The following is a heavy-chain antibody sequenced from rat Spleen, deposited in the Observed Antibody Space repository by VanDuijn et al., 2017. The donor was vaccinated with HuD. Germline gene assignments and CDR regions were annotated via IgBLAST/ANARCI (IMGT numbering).Heavy chain of an antibody. D-gene: IGHD4-3*01. CDR2: INYDGSST. CDR1: GFTFDDFY. Sequence: EVQLVESGGGLVQPGRSLKLSCAASGFTFDDFYMAWVRQAPTKGLEWVASINYDGSSTYYRDSVKGRFSISRDNAKSSLYLQMDSLRSEDTATYYCATQSIIRVPLFDYWGQGVMVTVSS. CDR3: ATQSIIRVPLFDY. V-gene: IGHV5S10*01. J-gene: IGHJ2*01.